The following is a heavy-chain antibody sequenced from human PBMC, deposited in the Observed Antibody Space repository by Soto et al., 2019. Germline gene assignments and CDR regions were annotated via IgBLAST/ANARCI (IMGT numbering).Heavy chain of an antibody. CDR3: ARDQVRRSMDV. CDR1: GFTFSSHG. CDR2: IWYDGSNK. V-gene: IGHV3-33*01. Sequence: QVQLVESGGGVVQPGRSLRLSCAASGFTFSSHGMHWVRQAPGKGLEWVAVIWYDGSNKYYADSVKGRFTISRDNSKNTLYLQMNSLRAEDTAVYYCARDQVRRSMDVWGQGTTVTVSS. D-gene: IGHD2-21*01. J-gene: IGHJ6*02.